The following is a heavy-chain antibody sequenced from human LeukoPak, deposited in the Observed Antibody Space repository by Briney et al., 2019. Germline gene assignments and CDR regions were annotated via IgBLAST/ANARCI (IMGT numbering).Heavy chain of an antibody. V-gene: IGHV3-21*01. J-gene: IGHJ4*02. CDR2: ISSSSSYI. Sequence: GSLRLSFAASGFTFSIYAMSWVRQAPGKGLGWVSSISSSSSYIYYADSVKGRFTISRDNAKNSLYLQMNSLRAEDTAVYYCARDDIVVVPAPDYWGQGTLVTVSS. D-gene: IGHD2-2*01. CDR1: GFTFSIYA. CDR3: ARDDIVVVPAPDY.